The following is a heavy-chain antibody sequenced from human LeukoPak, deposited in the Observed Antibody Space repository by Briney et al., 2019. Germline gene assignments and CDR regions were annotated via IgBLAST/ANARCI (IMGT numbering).Heavy chain of an antibody. D-gene: IGHD4-17*01. CDR3: ARRKGDGDYFWFDP. V-gene: IGHV5-51*01. J-gene: IGHJ5*02. CDR2: IYPVDTDT. Sequence: PGASLEFSCKGSGSLFTSYWIGGVRRLPGKGLGGMGIIYPVDTDTRYSPSFQGQATISADKSISTAYLQWSSLKASDTAMYYCARRKGDGDYFWFDPWGQGTLVTVSS. CDR1: GSLFTSYW.